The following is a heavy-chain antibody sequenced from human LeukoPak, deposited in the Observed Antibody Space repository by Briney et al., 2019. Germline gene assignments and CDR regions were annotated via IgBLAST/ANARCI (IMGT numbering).Heavy chain of an antibody. CDR3: ATVAVAGPIDY. CDR1: GFTFSTYG. CDR2: ISYDGSDK. D-gene: IGHD6-19*01. Sequence: GGSLRLSCAASGFTFSTYGMHWVRQAPGKGLEWVAVISYDGSDKYYADPVRGRFTISRDNSKNTLYLQMNSLRAEDTAVYYCATVAVAGPIDYWGQGTLVSVSS. J-gene: IGHJ4*02. V-gene: IGHV3-30*03.